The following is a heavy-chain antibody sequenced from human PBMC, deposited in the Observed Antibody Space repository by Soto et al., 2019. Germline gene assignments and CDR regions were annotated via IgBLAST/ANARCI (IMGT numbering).Heavy chain of an antibody. D-gene: IGHD3-22*01. J-gene: IGHJ4*02. CDR2: IYYSGST. CDR1: GGSISSYY. Sequence: SETLSLTCTVSGGSISSYYWSWIRQPPGKGLEWIGYIYYSGSTNYNPSLKSRVTISVDTSKNQFSLKLSSVTAADTAVYYCARDLPYYYDSSGYYPRGFDYWGQGTLVTVSS. V-gene: IGHV4-59*01. CDR3: ARDLPYYYDSSGYYPRGFDY.